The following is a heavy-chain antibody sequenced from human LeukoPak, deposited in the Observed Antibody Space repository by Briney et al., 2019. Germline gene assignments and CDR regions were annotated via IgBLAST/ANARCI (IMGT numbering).Heavy chain of an antibody. CDR1: GGSIGSSTYY. D-gene: IGHD1-14*01. J-gene: IGHJ4*02. CDR2: IYYSGST. Sequence: SETLSLTCTVSGGSIGSSTYYWGWIRQPPGQGLEWIGSIYYSGSTYYNPSLKSRVTISVDTSKNQFSLKLSSVTAADTAVYFCARDSWPEVVRFDYWGQGTLVTVSS. CDR3: ARDSWPEVVRFDY. V-gene: IGHV4-39*07.